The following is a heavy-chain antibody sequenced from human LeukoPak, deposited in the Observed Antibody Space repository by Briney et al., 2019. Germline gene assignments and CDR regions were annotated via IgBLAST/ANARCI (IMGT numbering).Heavy chain of an antibody. D-gene: IGHD6-19*01. CDR1: GYTFTSYG. Sequence: GASVKVSCTASGYTFTSYGISWVRQAPGQGLEWMGWISAYNGNTNYAQKLQGRVTMTTDTSTSTAYMELRSLRSDDTAVYYCARDFRPWLVRSEGPNDYWGQGTLVTVSS. CDR2: ISAYNGNT. V-gene: IGHV1-18*01. CDR3: ARDFRPWLVRSEGPNDY. J-gene: IGHJ4*02.